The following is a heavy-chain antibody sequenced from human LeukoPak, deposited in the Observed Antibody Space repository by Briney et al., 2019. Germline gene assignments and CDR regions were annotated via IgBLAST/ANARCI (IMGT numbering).Heavy chain of an antibody. CDR1: GGSISSSDW. J-gene: IGHJ5*02. CDR2: IYHSGST. V-gene: IGHV4-4*02. CDR3: AKLPSGQNWFDP. Sequence: PSETLSLTCAVSGGSISSSDWWSWVRQPPGKGLEWIGEIYHSGSTNYNPSLKSRVTISVDKSKNQFSLKLKSVTAADTAVYYCAKLPSGQNWFDPWGQGTLVTVSS. D-gene: IGHD2/OR15-2a*01.